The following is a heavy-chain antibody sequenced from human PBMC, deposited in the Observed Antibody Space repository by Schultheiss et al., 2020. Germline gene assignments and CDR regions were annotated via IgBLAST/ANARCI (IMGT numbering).Heavy chain of an antibody. CDR3: ARGITYYYDSSGYHYY. J-gene: IGHJ4*02. CDR2: ISSSSSYI. CDR1: GGSFSGYY. V-gene: IGHV3-21*01. Sequence: ETLSLTCAVYGGSFSGYYWSWIRQPPGKGLEWVSSISSSSSYIYYADSVKGRFTISRDNAKNSLYLQMNSLRAEDTAVYYCARGITYYYDSSGYHYYWGQGTLVTVSS. D-gene: IGHD3-22*01.